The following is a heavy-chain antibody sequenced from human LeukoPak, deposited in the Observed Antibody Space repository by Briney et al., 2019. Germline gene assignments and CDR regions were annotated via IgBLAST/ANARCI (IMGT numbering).Heavy chain of an antibody. CDR1: GYSFTSYW. Sequence: GESLKISCKGSGYSFTSYWIGWVRQMPGKGLVWMGIIYPGDSDTRYSPSFQGQVTISADKSISTAYLQWSSLKASDTAMYYCARASIAVAGYAYYFDYWGQGTLVTVSS. D-gene: IGHD6-19*01. J-gene: IGHJ4*02. CDR2: IYPGDSDT. V-gene: IGHV5-51*01. CDR3: ARASIAVAGYAYYFDY.